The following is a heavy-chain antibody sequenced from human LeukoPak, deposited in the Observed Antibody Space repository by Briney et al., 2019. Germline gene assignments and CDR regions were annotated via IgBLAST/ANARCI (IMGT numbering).Heavy chain of an antibody. Sequence: GGSLRLSCAASGFTFNNFGMHWVRQAPGKGLEWVAFISYDGSNKYSADSVKGRFTISRDNSKNTVYLQMNSLRPEDTAVYYCATDHGFHYGAYFDYWGQGTLVTVSS. CDR2: ISYDGSNK. V-gene: IGHV3-30*03. CDR3: ATDHGFHYGAYFDY. J-gene: IGHJ4*02. D-gene: IGHD4-17*01. CDR1: GFTFNNFG.